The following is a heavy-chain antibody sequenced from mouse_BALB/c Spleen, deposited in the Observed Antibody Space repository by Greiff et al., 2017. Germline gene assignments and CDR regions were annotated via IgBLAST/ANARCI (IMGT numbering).Heavy chain of an antibody. Sequence: EVQLQQSGPELVKPGASVKIPCKASGYTFTDYNMDWVKQSHGKSLEWIGDINPNNGGTIYNQKFKGKATLTVDKSSSTAYMELRSLTSEDTAVYYCAREGDYYGLHYFDYWGQGTTLTVSS. J-gene: IGHJ2*01. CDR2: INPNNGGT. CDR3: AREGDYYGLHYFDY. CDR1: GYTFTDYN. D-gene: IGHD1-2*01. V-gene: IGHV1-18*01.